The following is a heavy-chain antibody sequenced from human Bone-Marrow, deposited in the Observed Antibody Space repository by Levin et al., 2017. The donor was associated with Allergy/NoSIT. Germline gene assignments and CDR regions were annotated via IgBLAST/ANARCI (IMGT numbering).Heavy chain of an antibody. J-gene: IGHJ6*03. CDR2: INHSGST. CDR3: ARVSKNYYYYYMDV. V-gene: IGHV4-34*01. Sequence: SETLSLTCAVYGGSFSDDQWSWIRQSPGKGLEWIGEINHSGSTNYNPSLKSRVTLSLDTPKNQFSLNLSSVTAADTAVYYCARVSKNYYYYYMDVWGKATTLTVSS. CDR1: GGSFSDDQ.